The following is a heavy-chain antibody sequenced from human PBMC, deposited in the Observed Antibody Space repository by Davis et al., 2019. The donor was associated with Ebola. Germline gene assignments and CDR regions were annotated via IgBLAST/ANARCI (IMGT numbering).Heavy chain of an antibody. Sequence: SETLSLTCTVSGGSISSSSYYWGWIRQPPGKGLEWIGSIYYSGSTYYNPSLKSRVTISVDTSKNQFSLKLSSVTAADTAVYYCARHLDHYYGSGSYYLRGGSGMDVWGQGTTVTVSS. J-gene: IGHJ6*02. D-gene: IGHD3-10*01. V-gene: IGHV4-39*01. CDR1: GGSISSSSYY. CDR2: IYYSGST. CDR3: ARHLDHYYGSGSYYLRGGSGMDV.